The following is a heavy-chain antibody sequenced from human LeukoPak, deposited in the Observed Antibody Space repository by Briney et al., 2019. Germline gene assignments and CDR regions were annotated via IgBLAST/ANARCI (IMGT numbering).Heavy chain of an antibody. CDR3: ARTQTGDGYNLPWGLDY. CDR2: IYPGDSDT. J-gene: IGHJ4*02. V-gene: IGHV5-51*01. D-gene: IGHD5-24*01. CDR1: GYSFTSYW. Sequence: GESLKISCKGSGYSFTSYWIGWVRQMPGKGLEWMGIIYPGDSDTRYSPSFQGQVTISADKSISTAYLQWSSLKASDTAMYYCARTQTGDGYNLPWGLDYWGQGTLVTVSS.